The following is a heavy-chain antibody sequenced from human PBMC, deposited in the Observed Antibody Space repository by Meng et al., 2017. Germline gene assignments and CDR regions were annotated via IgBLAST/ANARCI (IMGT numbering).Heavy chain of an antibody. Sequence: SVKVSCKASGGTFSSYAISWVRQAPGQGLEWMGGIIPIFGTANYAQKFQGRVAITTDESTSTAYMELSSLRSEDTAVYYCARAAAVGVAVVSVYYYGMDVWGQGTTVTVSS. D-gene: IGHD3-22*01. CDR3: ARAAAVGVAVVSVYYYGMDV. CDR2: IIPIFGTA. V-gene: IGHV1-69*05. J-gene: IGHJ6*02. CDR1: GGTFSSYA.